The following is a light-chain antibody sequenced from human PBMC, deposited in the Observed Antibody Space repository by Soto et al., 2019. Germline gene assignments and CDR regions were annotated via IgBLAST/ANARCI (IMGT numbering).Light chain of an antibody. CDR3: QQHGNWPPIT. J-gene: IGKJ5*01. CDR1: QSVSSY. CDR2: DAS. V-gene: IGKV3-11*01. Sequence: EIVLTQSPATLSLSPGERATLSCRASQSVSSYLAWYQQKPGQAPRLLIYDASNRASGIPARFSGSGSGTVFTLTISSLEPEDFAVYYCQQHGNWPPITFGQGTRLEIK.